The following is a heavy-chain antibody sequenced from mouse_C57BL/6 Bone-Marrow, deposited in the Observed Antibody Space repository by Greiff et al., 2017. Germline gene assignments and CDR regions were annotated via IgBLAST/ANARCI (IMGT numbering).Heavy chain of an antibody. CDR3: ARRGGFGYFDY. Sequence: QVQLQQPGAELVKPGASVKLSCKASGYTFTSYWMHWVKQRPGQGLEWIGMIHPNSGSTNYNEKFKSKATLTVDKSSSTAYMQLSSLTSEDSAVYYCARRGGFGYFDYWGQGTTLTVSS. CDR1: GYTFTSYW. CDR2: IHPNSGST. J-gene: IGHJ2*01. V-gene: IGHV1-64*01.